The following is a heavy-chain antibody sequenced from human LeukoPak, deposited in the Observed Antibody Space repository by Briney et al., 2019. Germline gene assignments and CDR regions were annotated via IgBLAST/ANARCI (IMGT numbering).Heavy chain of an antibody. CDR3: ARGYSSGWYGEAYYFDY. J-gene: IGHJ4*02. CDR2: IYYSGST. Sequence: SETLSLTCTVSGGSIGSYYWSWIRQPPGRGLEWIGYIYYSGSTNYNPSLKSRVTISVDTSKNQFSLKLSSVTAADTAVYYCARGYSSGWYGEAYYFDYWGQGTLVTVSS. CDR1: GGSIGSYY. V-gene: IGHV4-59*01. D-gene: IGHD6-19*01.